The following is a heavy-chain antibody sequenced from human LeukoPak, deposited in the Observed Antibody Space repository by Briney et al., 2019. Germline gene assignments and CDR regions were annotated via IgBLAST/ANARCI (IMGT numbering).Heavy chain of an antibody. CDR1: GFTFSSYG. D-gene: IGHD3-16*01. CDR3: ARDRGTQGYDYVWGSPDAFDI. J-gene: IGHJ3*02. CDR2: ISYDGSNK. V-gene: IGHV3-30*03. Sequence: GGSLRLSCAASGFTFSSYGMHWVRQAPGKGLEWVAVISYDGSNKYYADSVKGRFTISRDNAKNSLYLQMNSLRAEDTAVYYCARDRGTQGYDYVWGSPDAFDIWGQGTMVTVSS.